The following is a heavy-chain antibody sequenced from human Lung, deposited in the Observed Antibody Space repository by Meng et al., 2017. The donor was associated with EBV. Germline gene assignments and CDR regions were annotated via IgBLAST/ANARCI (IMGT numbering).Heavy chain of an antibody. V-gene: IGHV4-4*02. CDR2: ISNSGTT. J-gene: IGHJ4*02. CDR3: ARIEGYDRLYYFGQ. CDR1: GASISNNNW. Sequence: VPLQGSGPGLVKPSGTLSLSCAFSGASISNNNWWSWVRQPPGKGLEWIGEISNSGTTNYTPSLKSRVTISVDKSKNQFSLKLTSVTAADTAVYYCARIEGYDRLYYFGQWGRGTLVTVSS. D-gene: IGHD5-12*01.